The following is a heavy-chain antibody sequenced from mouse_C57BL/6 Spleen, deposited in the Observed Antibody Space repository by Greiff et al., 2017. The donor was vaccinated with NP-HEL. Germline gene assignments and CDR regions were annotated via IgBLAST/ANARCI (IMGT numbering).Heavy chain of an antibody. D-gene: IGHD1-1*01. V-gene: IGHV5-6*01. Sequence: EVKLMESGGDLVKPGGSLKLSCAASGFTFSSYGMSWVRQTPDKRLEWVATISSGGSYTYYPDSVKGRLTISRDNAKNTLYLQMSSLKSEDTAMYYCARHIPSCSSFVFYAMDYWGQGTSVTVSS. J-gene: IGHJ4*01. CDR1: GFTFSSYG. CDR3: ARHIPSCSSFVFYAMDY. CDR2: ISSGGSYT.